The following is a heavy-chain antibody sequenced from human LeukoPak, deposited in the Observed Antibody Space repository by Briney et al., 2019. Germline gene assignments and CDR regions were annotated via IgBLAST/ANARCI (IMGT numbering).Heavy chain of an antibody. CDR1: GYTFTSYG. Sequence: GASVKVSCKASGYTFTSYGISWVRQAPGQGLECMGWISAYNGNTNYAQKFQGRVTITADKSTSTAYMELNSLRSEDTAVYYCARVVATDAGIAAAGTVAIDYWGQGTLVTVSS. CDR2: ISAYNGNT. J-gene: IGHJ4*02. V-gene: IGHV1-18*01. CDR3: ARVVATDAGIAAAGTVAIDY. D-gene: IGHD6-13*01.